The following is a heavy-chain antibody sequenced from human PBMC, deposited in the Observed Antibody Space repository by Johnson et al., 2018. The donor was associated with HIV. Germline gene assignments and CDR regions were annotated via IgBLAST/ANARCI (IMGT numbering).Heavy chain of an antibody. CDR1: GFSFTDAW. V-gene: IGHV3-15*01. Sequence: VQLVESGGGLVKPGGSLRLSCAASGFSFTDAWMNWVRQAPGKGLEWVGRIKSKSDGGTTDYAAPVRGRLTISREDSKNTVYLQMNSLKTEDTAVYYCTTAFQIMVTTGAFDIWGQGTMVTVSS. CDR2: IKSKSDGGTT. CDR3: TTAFQIMVTTGAFDI. J-gene: IGHJ3*02. D-gene: IGHD4-17*01.